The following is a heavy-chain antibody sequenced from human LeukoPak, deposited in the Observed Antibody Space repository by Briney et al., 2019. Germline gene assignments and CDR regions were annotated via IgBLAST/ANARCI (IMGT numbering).Heavy chain of an antibody. J-gene: IGHJ4*02. CDR3: AREHHSSSSLDY. D-gene: IGHD6-13*01. CDR1: GFTFSSYA. CDR2: ISYDGSNK. Sequence: GGSLRLSCAASGFTFSSYAMHWVRQAPGKGLEWVAVISYDGSNKYYADSVKGRFTISRDNSKNTLYVQMNSLRAEDTAVYYCAREHHSSSSLDYWGQGTLVTVPS. V-gene: IGHV3-30-3*01.